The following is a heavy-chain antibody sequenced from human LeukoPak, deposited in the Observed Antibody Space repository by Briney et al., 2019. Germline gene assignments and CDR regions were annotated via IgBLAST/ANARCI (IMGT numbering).Heavy chain of an antibody. D-gene: IGHD3-22*01. V-gene: IGHV4-59*01. J-gene: IGHJ4*02. Sequence: SETLSLTCTVSGDSISGYYWSWTRQPPGRGLEWIGNIYYSGSTSYNPSLKSRVTISVDTSKNQFSLKLRSVTAADTAVYYCARYVSSGLDYWGQGTLVTVSS. CDR2: IYYSGST. CDR3: ARYVSSGLDY. CDR1: GDSISGYY.